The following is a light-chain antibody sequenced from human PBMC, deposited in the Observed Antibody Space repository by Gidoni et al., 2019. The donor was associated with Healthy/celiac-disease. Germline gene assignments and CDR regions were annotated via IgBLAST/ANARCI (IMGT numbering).Light chain of an antibody. CDR3: QQANSFPSLT. CDR1: QGISSW. CDR2: AAS. Sequence: IQMTQAPSSVSASVGDRVTITGRASQGISSWLVWHQQKPGKAPKILIYAASSLQSGVPSRCSGSGSGTYFTLTISSLQPEDFSTYYCQQANSFPSLTFGGGTKVEIK. V-gene: IGKV1-12*02. J-gene: IGKJ4*01.